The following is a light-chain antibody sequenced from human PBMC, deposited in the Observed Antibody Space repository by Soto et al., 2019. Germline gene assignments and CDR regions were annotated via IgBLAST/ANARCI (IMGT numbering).Light chain of an antibody. Sequence: QSPGTLSLSPGESATLSCRASQSVVTHLAWYQHRPGQAPRLLIYDASTRATGIPARFSGSGSGTDFTLTISSLEPEDSAVYYCQQRASWPLGTFGQGTKVDIK. V-gene: IGKV3-11*01. CDR3: QQRASWPLGT. CDR2: DAS. J-gene: IGKJ1*01. CDR1: QSVVTH.